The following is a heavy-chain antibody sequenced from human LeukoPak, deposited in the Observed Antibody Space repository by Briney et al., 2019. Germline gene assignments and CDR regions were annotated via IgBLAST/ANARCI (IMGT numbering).Heavy chain of an antibody. CDR3: ASVGGSYFLSAFDI. J-gene: IGHJ3*02. D-gene: IGHD1-26*01. Sequence: PGGSLRLSCAASGFTFSSYSMNWVRQAPGKGLEWVAVISYDGSNKYYADSVKGRFTISRDNSKNTLYLQMNSLRAEDTAVYYCASVGGSYFLSAFDIWGQGTMVTVSS. CDR1: GFTFSSYS. CDR2: ISYDGSNK. V-gene: IGHV3-30*03.